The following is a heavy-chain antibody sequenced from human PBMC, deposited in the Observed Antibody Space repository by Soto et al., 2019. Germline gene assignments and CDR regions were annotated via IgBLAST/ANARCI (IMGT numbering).Heavy chain of an antibody. J-gene: IGHJ4*02. D-gene: IGHD5-18*01. V-gene: IGHV3-23*01. Sequence: EVQLLESGGGLVQPGGSLRLSCAASGFTFSSYAMSWVRQAPGKGLEWVSAISGSGGSTYYADSVKGRFTISRDNAKNSLYLQMNSLRAEDTALYYCAKAQIQLWVLRYFDYWGQGTLVTVSS. CDR3: AKAQIQLWVLRYFDY. CDR1: GFTFSSYA. CDR2: ISGSGGST.